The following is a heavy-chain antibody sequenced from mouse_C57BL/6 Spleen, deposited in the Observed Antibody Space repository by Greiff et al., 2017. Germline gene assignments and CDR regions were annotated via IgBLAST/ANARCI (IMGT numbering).Heavy chain of an antibody. Sequence: VHVKQSGAELVKPGASVKLSCTASGFNIKDYYMHWVKQRTEQGLEWIGRIDPEDGETKYAPKFQGKATITADTSSNTAYLQLSSLTSEDTAVYYCALYYYGSSFFDVWGTGTTVTVSS. CDR2: IDPEDGET. CDR1: GFNIKDYY. V-gene: IGHV14-2*01. CDR3: ALYYYGSSFFDV. D-gene: IGHD1-1*01. J-gene: IGHJ1*03.